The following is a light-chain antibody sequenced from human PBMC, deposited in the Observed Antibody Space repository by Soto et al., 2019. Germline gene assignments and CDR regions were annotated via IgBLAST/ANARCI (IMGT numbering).Light chain of an antibody. V-gene: IGLV2-23*02. J-gene: IGLJ3*02. CDR1: SSDVGSYNL. Sequence: QSALTQPASVSGSPGQSITISCTGTSSDVGSYNLVSWYKQHPGKAPKLMIYEVSKRPSGVSNRFSGSKSGNTASLTISGLQAEDEADYYCCSYAGSSTFLFGGGTKLTVL. CDR2: EVS. CDR3: CSYAGSSTFL.